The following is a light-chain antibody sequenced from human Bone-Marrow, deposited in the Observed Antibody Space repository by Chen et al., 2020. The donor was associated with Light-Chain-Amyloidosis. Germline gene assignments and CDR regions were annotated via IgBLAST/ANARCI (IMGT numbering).Light chain of an antibody. CDR2: EDD. V-gene: IGLV6-57*01. CDR1: SGSIATNY. Sequence: NFLLTHPHSVSASPGKPVIISCTRRSGSIATNYVQGSQQRPGSSPTTVIYEDDQRPSGVPDRFSGSIDRSSNSASLTISGLKTEDEADYYCQSYQGSSQGVFGGGTKLTVL. J-gene: IGLJ3*02. CDR3: QSYQGSSQGV.